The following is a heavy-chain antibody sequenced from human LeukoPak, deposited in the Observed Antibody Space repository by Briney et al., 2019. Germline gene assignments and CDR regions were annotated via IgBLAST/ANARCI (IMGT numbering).Heavy chain of an antibody. CDR2: ISDSGGST. Sequence: HTGGSLRLSCAASGFTFSTYAMSWVRQAPGKGLEWVSTISDSGGSTYYADSVKGRFTISRDNSKNTLYLQMNSLRAEDTAVYYCAKMMEEGARLGFFQHWGQGTLVTVSS. CDR3: AKMMEEGARLGFFQH. J-gene: IGHJ1*01. D-gene: IGHD1-26*01. CDR1: GFTFSTYA. V-gene: IGHV3-23*01.